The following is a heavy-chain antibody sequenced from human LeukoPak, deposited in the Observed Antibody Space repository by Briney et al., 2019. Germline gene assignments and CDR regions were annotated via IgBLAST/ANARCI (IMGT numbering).Heavy chain of an antibody. Sequence: GASVKVSCKASGYTFTTYGISWVRRAPGQGLECMGWINPYNGNTNYAQKLQGRVTMTTDTSTSTAYMELRSLRSDDTAVYYCARELYGRFEHWGQGTLVTVSS. CDR1: GYTFTTYG. CDR3: ARELYGRFEH. D-gene: IGHD2-2*02. J-gene: IGHJ4*02. CDR2: INPYNGNT. V-gene: IGHV1-18*01.